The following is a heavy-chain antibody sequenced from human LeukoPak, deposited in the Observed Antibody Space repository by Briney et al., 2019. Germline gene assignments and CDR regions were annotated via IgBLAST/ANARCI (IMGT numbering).Heavy chain of an antibody. CDR2: IYYSGST. CDR3: ARAIAAAANNWFDP. J-gene: IGHJ5*02. D-gene: IGHD6-13*01. V-gene: IGHV4-59*12. Sequence: SETLSLTCTVSGGSISSYYWSWIRQPPGKGLEWIGYIYYSGSTNYIPSLKSRVTISVDTSKNQFSLKLSSVTAADTAVYYCARAIAAAANNWFDPWGQGTLVTVSS. CDR1: GGSISSYY.